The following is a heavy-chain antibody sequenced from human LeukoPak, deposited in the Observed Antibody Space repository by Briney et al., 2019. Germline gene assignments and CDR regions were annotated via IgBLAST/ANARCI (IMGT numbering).Heavy chain of an antibody. V-gene: IGHV3-23*01. CDR3: AKVGLGYCSSTSCPFDY. Sequence: GGSLRLSCAASGFTFSSYAMSWVRQAPGKGLEWVSAISGSGGSTYYAGSVKGRFTISRDNSKNTLYLQMNSLRAEDTAVYYCAKVGLGYCSSTSCPFDYWGQGTLVTVSS. J-gene: IGHJ4*02. CDR2: ISGSGGST. CDR1: GFTFSSYA. D-gene: IGHD2-2*01.